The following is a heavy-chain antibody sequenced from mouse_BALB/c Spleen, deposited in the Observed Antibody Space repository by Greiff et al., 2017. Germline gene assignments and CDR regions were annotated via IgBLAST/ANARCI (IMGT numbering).Heavy chain of an antibody. Sequence: DVQLQESGAELVKPGASVKLSCTASGFNIKDTYMHWVKQRPEQGLEWIGRIDPANGNTKYDPKFQGKATITADTSSNTAYLQLSSLTSEDTAVYYCARWDYRYDDYAMDYWGQGTSVTVSS. CDR2: IDPANGNT. V-gene: IGHV14-3*02. J-gene: IGHJ4*01. CDR3: ARWDYRYDDYAMDY. D-gene: IGHD2-14*01. CDR1: GFNIKDTY.